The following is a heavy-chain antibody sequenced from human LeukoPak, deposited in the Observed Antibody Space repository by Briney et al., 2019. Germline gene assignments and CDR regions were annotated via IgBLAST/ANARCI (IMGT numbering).Heavy chain of an antibody. V-gene: IGHV1-8*01. CDR2: MNPNSAHT. CDR3: ARAKGYYYDSSGYFGY. J-gene: IGHJ4*02. D-gene: IGHD3-22*01. CDR1: GYTFTSYD. Sequence: ASVKVSCKASGYTFTSYDINWVRQASGQGLEWMGWMNPNSAHTGYAQKFQGGVTMTRNTSISTAYMELSSLRSEDTAVYYCARAKGYYYDSSGYFGYWGQGTLVTVSS.